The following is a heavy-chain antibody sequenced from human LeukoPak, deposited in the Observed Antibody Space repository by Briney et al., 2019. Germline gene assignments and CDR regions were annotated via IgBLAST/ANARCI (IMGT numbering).Heavy chain of an antibody. Sequence: PSETLSLTCAVYGGSFSGYYWGWIRQPPGKGLEWIGEINHSGSTNYNPSLKSRVTISVDTSKNQFSLKLSSVTAADTAVYYCARGWVDYFDYWGQGTLVTVSS. J-gene: IGHJ4*02. CDR2: INHSGST. CDR1: GGSFSGYY. CDR3: ARGWVDYFDY. V-gene: IGHV4-34*01. D-gene: IGHD2-15*01.